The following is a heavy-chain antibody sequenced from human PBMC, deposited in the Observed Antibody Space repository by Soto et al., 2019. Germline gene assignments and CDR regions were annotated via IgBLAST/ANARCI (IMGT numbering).Heavy chain of an antibody. CDR3: ARGADGDY. CDR2: ISAYNGNT. Sequence: QVQMVQSGAEVKKSGASVKVSCKASGYIFTNHDITWVRQAPGQGLEWVGWISAYNGNTNFAQKLQDRVTLTTDTSTSTAYMELSSLRSDDTAVYYCARGADGDYWGQGTLVTVSS. J-gene: IGHJ4*02. D-gene: IGHD6-25*01. V-gene: IGHV1-18*01. CDR1: GYIFTNHD.